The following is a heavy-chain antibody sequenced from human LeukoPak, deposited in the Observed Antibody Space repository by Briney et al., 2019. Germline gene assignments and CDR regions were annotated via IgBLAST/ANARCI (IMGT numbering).Heavy chain of an antibody. CDR2: INNVRSHI. CDR3: ARDSLGIAAAGGGFDY. J-gene: IGHJ4*02. CDR1: GFTFSTSA. Sequence: GGSLRLSCAASGFTFSTSAMNWVRQAPGKGPEWVSSINNVRSHIYYADSVRGRFTISRDNANNVLYLQMNSLRAEDTAVYYCARDSLGIAAAGGGFDYWGQGTLVTVSS. D-gene: IGHD6-13*01. V-gene: IGHV3-21*06.